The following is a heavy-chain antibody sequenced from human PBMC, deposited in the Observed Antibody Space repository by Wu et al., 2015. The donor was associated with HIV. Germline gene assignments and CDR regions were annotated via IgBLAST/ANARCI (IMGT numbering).Heavy chain of an antibody. CDR1: GYTFTSYD. J-gene: IGHJ6*03. CDR3: ARSQNYYYYMDV. CDR2: MNPNSGNT. Sequence: QVQLVQSGGEVKKPGASVKLSCKASGYTFTSYDINWVRQATGQGLEWMGWMNPNSGNTGYAQKFQGRVTITRNTSISTAYMELSSLRSEDTAVYYCARSQNYYYYMDVWGKGTTVTVSS. V-gene: IGHV1-8*03.